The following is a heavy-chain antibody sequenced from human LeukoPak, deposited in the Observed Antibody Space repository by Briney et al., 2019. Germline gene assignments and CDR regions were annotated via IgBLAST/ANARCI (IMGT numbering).Heavy chain of an antibody. CDR2: ISYDESDK. J-gene: IGHJ6*02. CDR3: AKGVVAATNAAYYGMDV. CDR1: GFTFSNYG. V-gene: IGHV3-30*18. Sequence: QSGGSLRLSCAASGFTFSNYGVHWVRQAPGKGLEWEAVISYDESDKYYADSVKGRFTISRDNSKNTLYLQMNSLRPEDTAVYYCAKGVVAATNAAYYGMDVWGQGTTVTVSS. D-gene: IGHD2-15*01.